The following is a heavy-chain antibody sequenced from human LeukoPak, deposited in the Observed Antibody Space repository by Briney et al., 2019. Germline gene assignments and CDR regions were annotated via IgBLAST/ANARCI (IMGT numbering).Heavy chain of an antibody. V-gene: IGHV4-30-4*01. CDR2: IYYSGST. CDR3: ARDSSGYQDFDY. Sequence: SQTLSLTCTVYAGSISSGDYYWSWLRQPPGKGLEWIRYIYYSGSTYYNPSLKSRVTISVHTSKNQSSLKLSSVTAADTAVYYCARDSSGYQDFDYWGQGTLVTVSS. J-gene: IGHJ4*02. CDR1: AGSISSGDYY. D-gene: IGHD3-22*01.